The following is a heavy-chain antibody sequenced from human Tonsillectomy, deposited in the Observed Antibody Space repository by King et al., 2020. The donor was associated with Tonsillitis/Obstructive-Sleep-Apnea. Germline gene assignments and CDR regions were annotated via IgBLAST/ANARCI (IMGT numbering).Heavy chain of an antibody. CDR1: GGSFRGSY. V-gene: IGHV4-34*01. D-gene: IGHD2-8*01. Sequence: VQLQQWGAGLLKPSETLSLTCAVYGGSFRGSYWSWIRQSPGKGLEWIGEINHSGSTNYNPSLKSRVTISVDTSKNQFSLKLDSVTAADTAVYYFARAPLYCTNGVCYAFDYWGQGTLVTVSS. CDR2: INHSGST. J-gene: IGHJ4*02. CDR3: ARAPLYCTNGVCYAFDY.